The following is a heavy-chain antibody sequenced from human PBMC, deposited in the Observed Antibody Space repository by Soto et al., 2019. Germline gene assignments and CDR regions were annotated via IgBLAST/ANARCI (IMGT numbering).Heavy chain of an antibody. J-gene: IGHJ4*02. CDR2: IIPILGIA. CDR1: GGTFSSYT. V-gene: IGHV1-69*02. CDR3: AIYTYTIADERYFDY. Sequence: QVQLVQSGAEVQKPGSSVKVSCKASGGTFSSYTISWVRQAPGQGLEWMGRIIPILGIANYAQKSQGRVTITADKSTSTAYMELSSLRSEDTAVYYCAIYTYTIADERYFDYWGQGTLVTVSS. D-gene: IGHD2-2*02.